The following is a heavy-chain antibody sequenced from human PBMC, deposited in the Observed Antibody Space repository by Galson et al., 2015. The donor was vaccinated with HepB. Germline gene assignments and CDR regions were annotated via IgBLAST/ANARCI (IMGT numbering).Heavy chain of an antibody. Sequence: SVKVSCKVSGYTLTELSMHWVRQAPGKGLEWMGGFDPEDGETIYAQKFQGRVTMTEDTSTDTAYMELSSLRSEDTAVYYCATGMTAMAKYYYYYGMDVWGQGTTVTVSS. CDR3: ATGMTAMAKYYYYYGMDV. D-gene: IGHD5-18*01. CDR2: FDPEDGET. J-gene: IGHJ6*02. V-gene: IGHV1-24*01. CDR1: GYTLTELS.